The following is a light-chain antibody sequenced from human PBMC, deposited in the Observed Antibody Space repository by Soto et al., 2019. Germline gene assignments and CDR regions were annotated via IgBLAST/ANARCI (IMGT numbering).Light chain of an antibody. CDR3: QHYGSSPKT. CDR2: GAS. CDR1: QSISSNY. V-gene: IGKV3-20*01. Sequence: EIVLTQSPGTLSLSPGERATLSCRASQSISSNYLAWHQQKPGQAPRLLIYGASSRATGIPDRFLGSGSETDFSLTISRLEPEDFAVYYCQHYGSSPKTFGQGNKVEI. J-gene: IGKJ1*01.